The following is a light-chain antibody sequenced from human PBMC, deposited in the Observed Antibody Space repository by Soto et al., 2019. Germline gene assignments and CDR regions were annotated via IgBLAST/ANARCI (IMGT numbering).Light chain of an antibody. V-gene: IGKV3-15*01. CDR1: QSVSSS. CDR3: QQYNNWPQT. Sequence: EIVMTQSPATLSVSPGERATLSCRASQSVSSSLAWYQQKPGQAPRLLIYGASTRATGIPARFSGSGSGTEFTLTISSLRSEDFAVYYCQQYNNWPQTFGPGTKVDIK. J-gene: IGKJ3*01. CDR2: GAS.